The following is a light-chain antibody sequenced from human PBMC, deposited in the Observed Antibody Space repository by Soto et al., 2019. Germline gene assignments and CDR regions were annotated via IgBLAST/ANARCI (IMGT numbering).Light chain of an antibody. CDR1: QSVSSSY. CDR2: GAS. Sequence: EIVLTQSPGTLSLSPGERGTLSCRASQSVSSSYLAWYQQKPGQAPRLLIYGASSRATGIPDRFSGSGSGTDFTLTISRLEPEDFAAYYCQQYGSSPDTFGQGTKLEIK. CDR3: QQYGSSPDT. V-gene: IGKV3-20*01. J-gene: IGKJ2*01.